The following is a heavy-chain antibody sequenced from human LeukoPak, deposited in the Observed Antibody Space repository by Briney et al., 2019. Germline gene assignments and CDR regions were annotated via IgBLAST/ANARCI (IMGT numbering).Heavy chain of an antibody. V-gene: IGHV1-69*13. CDR1: GGTFSNYA. D-gene: IGHD2-2*01. CDR3: ARVARELGYCSSTSCSAPFDY. CDR2: ITPLFGTA. J-gene: IGHJ4*02. Sequence: ASVKVSCKASGGTFSNYAISWVRQAPGQGLEWMGGITPLFGTAKYAQKFQGRVTITADESTSTAYMELSSLRSEDTAVYYCARVARELGYCSSTSCSAPFDYWGQGTLVTVSS.